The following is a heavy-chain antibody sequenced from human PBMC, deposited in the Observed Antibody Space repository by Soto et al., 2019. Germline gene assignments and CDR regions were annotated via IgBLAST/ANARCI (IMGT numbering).Heavy chain of an antibody. D-gene: IGHD3-22*01. CDR2: IYYSGST. CDR1: GGSVSSGSYY. J-gene: IGHJ3*02. CDR3: ARDLTMIGGYYRNDAFDI. Sequence: SETLSLTCTVSGGSVSSGSYYWSWIRQPPGKGLEWIGYIYYSGSTNYNPSLKSRVTISVDTSKNQFSLKLSSVTAADTAVYYCARDLTMIGGYYRNDAFDIWGQGTMVTVSS. V-gene: IGHV4-61*01.